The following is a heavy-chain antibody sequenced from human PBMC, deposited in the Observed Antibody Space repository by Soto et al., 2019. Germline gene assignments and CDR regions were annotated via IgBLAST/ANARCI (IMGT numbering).Heavy chain of an antibody. D-gene: IGHD2-2*01. CDR2: INWNSGIT. CDR1: GFTFEDYA. CDR3: AKGRGALSVVSNWFDP. Sequence: GGSLRLSCAAFGFTFEDYAMHWIRQAPGKGLEWVPGINWNSGITGYADSVKGRFTISRDNANNSLHLEMNSLKTEDTAFYYCAKGRGALSVVSNWFDPWGQGTLVTVSS. J-gene: IGHJ5*02. V-gene: IGHV3-9*01.